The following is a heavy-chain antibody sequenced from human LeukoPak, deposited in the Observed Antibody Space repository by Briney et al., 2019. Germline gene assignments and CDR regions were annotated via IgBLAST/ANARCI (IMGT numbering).Heavy chain of an antibody. CDR2: ISGSGSAI. CDR3: ARDTRVGAVNFDY. Sequence: GGSLRLSCAVSGFTFSSYEMHWVRQAPGKGLEWVSYISGSGSAIYYADSVKGRFTISRDNAKNSLYLQMNSLRAEDTAVYYCARDTRVGAVNFDYWGQGTLVTVSS. CDR1: GFTFSSYE. J-gene: IGHJ4*02. V-gene: IGHV3-48*03. D-gene: IGHD1-26*01.